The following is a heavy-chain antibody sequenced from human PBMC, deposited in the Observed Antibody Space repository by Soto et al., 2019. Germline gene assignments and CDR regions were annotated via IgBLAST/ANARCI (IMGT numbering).Heavy chain of an antibody. CDR1: GFTFSTYG. J-gene: IGHJ6*03. V-gene: IGHV3-33*01. Sequence: QVQLVESGGGVVQPGNSLRVSCAASGFTFSTYGMHWVRQAPGKGLEWVAVIWSDGINKYYADSVKGRFTVSRDNSKNSLYLQMSSLRAEDTAVYYCARVVVAGDYYMDVWGKGTTVTVSS. D-gene: IGHD6-19*01. CDR3: ARVVVAGDYYMDV. CDR2: IWSDGINK.